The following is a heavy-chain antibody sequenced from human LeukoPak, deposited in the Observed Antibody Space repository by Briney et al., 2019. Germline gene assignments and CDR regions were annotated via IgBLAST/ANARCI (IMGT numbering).Heavy chain of an antibody. D-gene: IGHD3-10*01. CDR2: IDPRDSYT. CDR3: ARPIYGSGSYSPHFDY. Sequence: GESLKISCKGSGYSFTSYWISWVRQMPGKGLEWMGRIDPRDSYTNYSPSFQGHVTISADKSISTASLQWSSLKASDTAMYYCARPIYGSGSYSPHFDYWGQGTLVTVSS. J-gene: IGHJ4*02. V-gene: IGHV5-10-1*01. CDR1: GYSFTSYW.